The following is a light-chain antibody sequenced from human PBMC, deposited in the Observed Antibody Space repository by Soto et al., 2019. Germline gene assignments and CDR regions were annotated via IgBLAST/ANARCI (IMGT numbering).Light chain of an antibody. Sequence: DIQMTQSPSTLSASVGDRVTITCRASQSIGSWLAWYQQKPGNDPKALIHKASRLEGGVPSRFSGSGSGTQFTLPISSLQPEDFATYYCQAYNVYTWTFGQGTKVELK. CDR1: QSIGSW. CDR3: QAYNVYTWT. J-gene: IGKJ1*01. CDR2: KAS. V-gene: IGKV1-5*03.